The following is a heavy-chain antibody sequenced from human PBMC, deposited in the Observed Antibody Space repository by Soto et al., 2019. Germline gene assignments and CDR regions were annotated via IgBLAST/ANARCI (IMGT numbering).Heavy chain of an antibody. Sequence: QVQLQESGPGLVKPSETLSLTCTVSGGSVSSGSYYWSWIRQPPGKGLEWIGYISYSGSTNYNPSLKSRLTIPVDTSKNQFSLKLSSVTAADTAVYYCAREPTTVTNYYYYALDVWGQGTTVTVSS. D-gene: IGHD4-17*01. CDR2: ISYSGST. CDR3: AREPTTVTNYYYYALDV. V-gene: IGHV4-61*01. J-gene: IGHJ6*02. CDR1: GGSVSSGSYY.